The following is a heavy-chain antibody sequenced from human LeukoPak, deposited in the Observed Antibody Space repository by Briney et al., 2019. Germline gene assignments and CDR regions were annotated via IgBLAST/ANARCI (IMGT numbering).Heavy chain of an antibody. D-gene: IGHD3-3*01. Sequence: GGSLRLSCAASGFTFNTYSMNWVRQAPGMGLEWLSYISASRGITYYADSVKGRFTISRDNAKNSLYLQMNSLRAEDTAVYYCVRGSLASGVVVYYYYYLDVWGKGTTVTVSS. J-gene: IGHJ6*03. CDR1: GFTFNTYS. V-gene: IGHV3-48*01. CDR3: VRGSLASGVVVYYYYYLDV. CDR2: ISASRGIT.